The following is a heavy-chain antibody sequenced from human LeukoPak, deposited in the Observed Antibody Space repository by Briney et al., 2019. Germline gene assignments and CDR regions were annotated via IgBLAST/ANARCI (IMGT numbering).Heavy chain of an antibody. CDR1: GYTFTGYY. J-gene: IGHJ6*03. CDR3: ARGITIFGVVIRDYYYYYMDV. V-gene: IGHV1-2*02. Sequence: ASVKVSCKXSGYTFTGYYMHWVRQAPGQGLEGMGWINPNSGGTNYAQKFQGRVTMTRDTSTSTVYMELSSLRSEDTAVYYCARGITIFGVVIRDYYYYYMDVWGKGTTVTVSS. CDR2: INPNSGGT. D-gene: IGHD3-3*01.